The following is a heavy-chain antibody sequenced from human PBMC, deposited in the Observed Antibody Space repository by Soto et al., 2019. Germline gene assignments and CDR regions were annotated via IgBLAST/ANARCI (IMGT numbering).Heavy chain of an antibody. Sequence: VQLLESGGGVVQPGGSLRPSCTASGFRFNNYAMGWVRQIAGKGLEWVSVINRVGGNIHYVESVKGRFTISRDNSKNTLYLQMNSLRVEDTAIYNCATQDFRGTSGTTWGQGTQVTVSS. J-gene: IGHJ4*02. CDR2: INRVGGNI. D-gene: IGHD1-1*01. CDR1: GFRFNNYA. V-gene: IGHV3-23*03. CDR3: ATQDFRGTSGTT.